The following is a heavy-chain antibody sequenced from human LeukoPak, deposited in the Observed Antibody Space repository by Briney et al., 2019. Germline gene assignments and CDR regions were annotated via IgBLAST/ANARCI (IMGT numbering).Heavy chain of an antibody. J-gene: IGHJ4*02. Sequence: GGSLRLSCAASGFTFSSYWMHWVRQAPGKGLEYVSAISIHGGDTYYANSVKGRFTISRDNSKNTLYLQMGSLRAEDMAVYYCARVLRDASGYYDYWGQGTLVTVSS. V-gene: IGHV3-64*01. CDR3: ARVLRDASGYYDY. D-gene: IGHD3-22*01. CDR1: GFTFSSYW. CDR2: ISIHGGDT.